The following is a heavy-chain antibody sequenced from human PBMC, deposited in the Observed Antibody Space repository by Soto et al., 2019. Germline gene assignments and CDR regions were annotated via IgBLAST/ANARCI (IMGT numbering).Heavy chain of an antibody. V-gene: IGHV1-69*01. D-gene: IGHD1-26*01. CDR1: GGTFSSYS. CDR2: IIPICGTA. Sequence: VQLVQSGAGVKKPGSSVKVSCKASGGTFSSYSINWVRQAPVQGLEWMGEIIPICGTANSAQKLQGRVTITSDEATSTAYLELSGLRSADTAVHYCARDGGRRSGGIDYWGQGARVTVSS. J-gene: IGHJ4*02. CDR3: ARDGGRRSGGIDY.